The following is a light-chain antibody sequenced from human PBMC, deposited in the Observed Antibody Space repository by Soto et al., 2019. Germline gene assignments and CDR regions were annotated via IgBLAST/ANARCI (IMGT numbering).Light chain of an antibody. J-gene: IGLJ2*01. CDR2: DVS. Sequence: QSALTQPASVSGSPGQSITISCTGTSSDVGVCNYVSWYQQHPGKAPKLMIYDVSNRPSGVSNRFSGSKSGNTASLTISGLQAEDEADYYCSSYTSSSTLVVFGGGTKLTVL. CDR1: SSDVGVCNY. V-gene: IGLV2-14*03. CDR3: SSYTSSSTLVV.